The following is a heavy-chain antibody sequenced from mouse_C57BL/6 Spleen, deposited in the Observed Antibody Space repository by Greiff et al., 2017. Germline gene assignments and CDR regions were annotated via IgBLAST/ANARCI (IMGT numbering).Heavy chain of an antibody. CDR2: IYPGDGDT. J-gene: IGHJ1*03. CDR1: GYAFSSYW. CDR3: ARSDYARYWYFDV. D-gene: IGHD2-4*01. V-gene: IGHV1-80*01. Sequence: QVQLQQSGAELVKPGASVKISCKASGYAFSSYWMNWVKQRPGKGLEWIGQIYPGDGDTNYNGKFKGKATLTADKSSSTAYMQLSSLTSEDSAVXFCARSDYARYWYFDVWGTGTTVTVSS.